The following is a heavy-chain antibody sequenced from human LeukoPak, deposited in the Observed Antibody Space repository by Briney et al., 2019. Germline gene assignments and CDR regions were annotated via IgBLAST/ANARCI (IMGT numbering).Heavy chain of an antibody. CDR1: GESFSGYY. D-gene: IGHD3-3*01. J-gene: IGHJ4*02. V-gene: IGHV4-34*01. CDR2: INPSGDT. CDR3: ARSLSPYYDVTSAYWVWGY. Sequence: SDTLSLTCGVSGESFSGYYWSWLRQPPGKGLEWIGEINPSGDTNNNPSFESRVTMSVDASKKQFSLKVKSVTAADGAVYYCARSLSPYYDVTSAYWVWGYWGQGTLV.